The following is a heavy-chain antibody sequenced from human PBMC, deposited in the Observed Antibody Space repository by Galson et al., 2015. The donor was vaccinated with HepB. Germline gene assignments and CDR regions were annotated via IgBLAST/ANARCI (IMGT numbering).Heavy chain of an antibody. J-gene: IGHJ6*02. CDR1: GYTFTSYY. CDR2: INPSGGST. V-gene: IGHV1-46*01. CDR3: ARDLITPFYDILTGYLPLYYYGMDV. Sequence: SVKVSCKASGYTFTSYYMHWVRQAPGQGLEWMGIINPSGGSTSYAQKFQGRVTMTRDTSTSTVYMELSSLRSEDTAVYYCARDLITPFYDILTGYLPLYYYGMDVWGQGTTVTVSS. D-gene: IGHD3-9*01.